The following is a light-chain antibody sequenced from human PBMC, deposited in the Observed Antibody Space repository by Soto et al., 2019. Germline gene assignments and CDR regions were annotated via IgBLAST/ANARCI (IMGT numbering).Light chain of an antibody. V-gene: IGKV3-15*01. CDR2: DAS. CDR3: QQYNKWPPGVT. CDR1: QSVRSN. J-gene: IGKJ5*01. Sequence: EIVMTQSPATLSVSPGERVTLSCRASQSVRSNLAWYQQKPGQAPRLLIYDASTRATDIPARFSGSGSGTEFTLTISSLQSEDFAVYHCQQYNKWPPGVTFGQGTRLEMK.